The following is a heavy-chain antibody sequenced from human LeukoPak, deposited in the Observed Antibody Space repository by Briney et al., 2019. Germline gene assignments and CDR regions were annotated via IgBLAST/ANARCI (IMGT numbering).Heavy chain of an antibody. Sequence: ASVKVSCKASGYTFTSYYMHWVRQAPGQGLEWMGWMNPNSGNTGYAQKFQGRVTMTRNTSISTAYMELSSLRSEDTAVYYCARGGSGWRRNNYYYYYMDVWGKGTTVTISS. V-gene: IGHV1-8*02. D-gene: IGHD6-19*01. CDR2: MNPNSGNT. J-gene: IGHJ6*03. CDR1: GYTFTSYY. CDR3: ARGGSGWRRNNYYYYYMDV.